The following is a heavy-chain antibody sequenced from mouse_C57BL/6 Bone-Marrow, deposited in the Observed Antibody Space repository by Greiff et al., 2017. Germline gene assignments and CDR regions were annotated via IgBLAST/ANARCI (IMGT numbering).Heavy chain of an antibody. CDR3: ARSVRLLAWFAY. J-gene: IGHJ3*01. D-gene: IGHD2-3*01. CDR1: GYTFTSYG. V-gene: IGHV1-81*01. CDR2: IYPRSGNT. Sequence: VQLQQSGAELARPGASVKLSCKASGYTFTSYGISWVKQRTGQGLEWIGEIYPRSGNTYYNEKFKGKATLTADKSSSTAYMELRRLTSEDSAVYFCARSVRLLAWFAYWGQGTLVTVSA.